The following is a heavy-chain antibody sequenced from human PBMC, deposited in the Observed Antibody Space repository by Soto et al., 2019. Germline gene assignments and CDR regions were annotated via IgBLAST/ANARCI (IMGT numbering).Heavy chain of an antibody. J-gene: IGHJ4*02. V-gene: IGHV3-30*18. CDR2: ISYDGSNK. Sequence: QVQLVESGGGVVQPGGSLRVSCAASGFSFSSYDMHWVRQAPGKGLERVAGISYDGSNKHYADYVKGRFTISRDNSKNTLYLQMNSLRGEDTAVYHCAKGLMAERGSGSPLGYWGQGTLVTVSS. D-gene: IGHD6-19*01. CDR3: AKGLMAERGSGSPLGY. CDR1: GFSFSSYD.